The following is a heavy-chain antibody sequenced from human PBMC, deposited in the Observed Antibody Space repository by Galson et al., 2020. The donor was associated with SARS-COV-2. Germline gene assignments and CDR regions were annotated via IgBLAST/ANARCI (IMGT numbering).Heavy chain of an antibody. Sequence: SETLSLTCTVSGYSISSGYYWGWIRQPPGKGLEWIGSIYHSGSTYYNPSLKSRVTISVDTSKNQFSLKLSSVTAADTAVYYCARESILTGYGAFDIWGQGTMVTVSS. CDR1: GYSISSGYY. D-gene: IGHD3-9*01. CDR2: IYHSGST. CDR3: ARESILTGYGAFDI. V-gene: IGHV4-38-2*02. J-gene: IGHJ3*02.